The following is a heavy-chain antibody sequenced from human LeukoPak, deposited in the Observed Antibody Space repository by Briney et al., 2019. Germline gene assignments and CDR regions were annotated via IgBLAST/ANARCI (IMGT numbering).Heavy chain of an antibody. CDR2: IYYSGST. V-gene: IGHV4-39*07. J-gene: IGHJ4*02. CDR1: GGSISSSSHY. CDR3: ARVDYDFWSGYPYYFDY. D-gene: IGHD3-3*01. Sequence: SETLSLICTVSGGSISSSSHYWGWIRQPPGKGLEWIGSIYYSGSTYYNSSLKSRVTMSVDMSKNQFSLKLSSVTAADTAVYYCARVDYDFWSGYPYYFDYWGQGTLVTVSS.